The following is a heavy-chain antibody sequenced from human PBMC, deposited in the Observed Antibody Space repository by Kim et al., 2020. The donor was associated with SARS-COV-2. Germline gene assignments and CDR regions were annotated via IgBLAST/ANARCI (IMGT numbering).Heavy chain of an antibody. CDR3: AAGPYYYGSAYYNYYYYGMDV. CDR1: GFTFTSSA. J-gene: IGHJ6*02. Sequence: SVKVSCKASGFTFTSSAVQWVRQARGQRLEWIGWIVVGSGNTNYAQKFQERVTITRDMSTSTAYMELSSLRSEDTAVYYCAAGPYYYGSAYYNYYYYGMDVWGQGTTVTVSS. V-gene: IGHV1-58*01. D-gene: IGHD3-10*01. CDR2: IVVGSGNT.